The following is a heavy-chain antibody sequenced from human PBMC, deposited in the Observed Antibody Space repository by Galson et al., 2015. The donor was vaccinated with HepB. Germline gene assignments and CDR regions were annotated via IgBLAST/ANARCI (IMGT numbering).Heavy chain of an antibody. CDR1: GGSVSSRGNH. CDR2: VSYSGGT. CDR3: AKTFSGTYHSV. V-gene: IGHV4-61*03. D-gene: IGHD1-26*01. J-gene: IGHJ4*02. Sequence: TLSLTCTVSGGSVSSRGNHWTWIRQPPGKGLEWIGYVSYSGGTNYKPSLKNRVTISLDTSKNHFSLTLNSITAADTALYYCAKTFSGTYHSVWGQGTLVAVSS.